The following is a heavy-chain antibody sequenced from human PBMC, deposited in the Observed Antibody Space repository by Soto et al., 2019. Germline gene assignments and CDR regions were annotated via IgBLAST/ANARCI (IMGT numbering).Heavy chain of an antibody. V-gene: IGHV3-66*01. CDR2: IYLSGST. J-gene: IGHJ5*02. Sequence: EVQLVESGGGLVQPGGSLRLSCAASGFSVSSSYLYWVRQAPGKGLEWVSSIYLSGSTYYTDSVKGRFSISRDNSKITLYLQMNSLGAEDTAIYYCVRGKVGTNPNWLDPWGQGSLVTVSS. CDR3: VRGKVGTNPNWLDP. CDR1: GFSVSSSY. D-gene: IGHD2-21*02.